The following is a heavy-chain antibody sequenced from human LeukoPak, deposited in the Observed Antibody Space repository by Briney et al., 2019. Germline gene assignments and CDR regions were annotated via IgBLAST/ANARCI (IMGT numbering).Heavy chain of an antibody. CDR3: ARDYYGGQGAFDI. J-gene: IGHJ3*02. Sequence: GGSLRLSCAASGFTVSGNYMSWVRQAPGKGLEWVSVIYSGGSTYYADSVKGRFTISRHNSKNTLYLQMNSLRAEDTAVYYCARDYYGGQGAFDIWGQGTMVTVSS. CDR1: GFTVSGNY. D-gene: IGHD3-10*01. V-gene: IGHV3-53*04. CDR2: IYSGGST.